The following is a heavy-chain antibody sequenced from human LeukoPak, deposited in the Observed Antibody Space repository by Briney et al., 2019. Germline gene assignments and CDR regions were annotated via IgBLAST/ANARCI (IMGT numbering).Heavy chain of an antibody. J-gene: IGHJ4*02. CDR3: AKYFVVGVAYFDY. Sequence: PGGSLRLSCAASGFTFSILAMNWVRQAPGKGLEWDSAISGSGGSTYYADFVKGRFTISRDNSKNTLYLQMNSLRAEDTAVYYCAKYFVVGVAYFDYWGQGTLVTVFS. CDR2: ISGSGGST. V-gene: IGHV3-23*01. D-gene: IGHD2-15*01. CDR1: GFTFSILA.